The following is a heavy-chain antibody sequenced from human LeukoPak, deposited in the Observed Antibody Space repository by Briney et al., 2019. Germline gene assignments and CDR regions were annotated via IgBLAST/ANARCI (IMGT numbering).Heavy chain of an antibody. CDR3: VRDGYNWNYDY. CDR1: GFTFSSYW. D-gene: IGHD1-1*01. J-gene: IGHJ4*02. CDR2: IQSDGSEK. V-gene: IGHV3-30*02. Sequence: GGSLRLSCAASGFTFSSYWMSWVRQAPGKGLEWVAFIQSDGSEKSSADSVKGRFSISRDKSKNTLYLQMDSLRAEDTAVYYCVRDGYNWNYDYWGQGTLVTVSS.